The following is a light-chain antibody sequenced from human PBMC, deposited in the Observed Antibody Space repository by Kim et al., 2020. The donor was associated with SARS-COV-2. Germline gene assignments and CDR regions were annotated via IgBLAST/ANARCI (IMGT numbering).Light chain of an antibody. CDR1: SSDVGGYNY. CDR3: SSYTSSSTVV. CDR2: DVS. J-gene: IGLJ2*01. V-gene: IGLV2-14*04. Sequence: GQSITSSCTGTSSDVGGYNYVSWYQQHPGKAPKLMIYDVSKRPSGVSNRFSGSKSGNTASLTISGLQAEDEADYYCSSYTSSSTVVFGGGTKLTVL.